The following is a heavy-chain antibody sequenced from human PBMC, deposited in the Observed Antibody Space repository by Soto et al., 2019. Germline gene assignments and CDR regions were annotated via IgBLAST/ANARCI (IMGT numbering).Heavy chain of an antibody. CDR1: GGSIRSSSYY. V-gene: IGHV4-39*01. Sequence: SETLSLTCTVSGGSIRSSSYYWGWIRQPPGKGLEWIGSIYYSGSTYYNPSLKSRVTISVDTSKNQFSLKLSSVTAADTAVYYCASRSSSGWYRLYYYYGMDVWGQGTTVTVSS. CDR3: ASRSSSGWYRLYYYYGMDV. CDR2: IYYSGST. D-gene: IGHD6-19*01. J-gene: IGHJ6*02.